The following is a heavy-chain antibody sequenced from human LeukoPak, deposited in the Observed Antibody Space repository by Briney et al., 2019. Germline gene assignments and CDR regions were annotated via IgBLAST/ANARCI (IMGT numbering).Heavy chain of an antibody. CDR1: GYSFADYY. J-gene: IGHJ3*02. CDR3: ARARSHILGYGGSSTSRKGAAFDI. D-gene: IGHD2-2*01. Sequence: ASVKVSCKASGYSFADYYMHWVRQAPGQGLEWMGWIKPNSGGTRSAQKFQGRVTMTRDTSISTAYMELSRLRSDDTAVYYCARARSHILGYGGSSTSRKGAAFDIWGQGTMVTVSS. CDR2: IKPNSGGT. V-gene: IGHV1-2*02.